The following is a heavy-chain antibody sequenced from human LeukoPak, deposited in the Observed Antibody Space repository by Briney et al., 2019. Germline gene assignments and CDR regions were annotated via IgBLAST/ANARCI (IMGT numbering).Heavy chain of an antibody. J-gene: IGHJ5*02. CDR3: ARGWSGAQTSAGGNWFDP. CDR1: GGTFSSYA. CDR2: IIPIFGTA. Sequence: ASVEVSCKASGGTFSSYAISWVRQAPGQGLEWMGGIIPIFGTANYAQKFQGRVTITTDESTSTAYMELSSLRSEDTAVYYCARGWSGAQTSAGGNWFDPWGQGTLVTVSS. D-gene: IGHD1-26*01. V-gene: IGHV1-69*05.